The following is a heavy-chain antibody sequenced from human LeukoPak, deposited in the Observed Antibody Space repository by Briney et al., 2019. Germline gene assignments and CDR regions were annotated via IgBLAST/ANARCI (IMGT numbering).Heavy chain of an antibody. V-gene: IGHV4-34*01. D-gene: IGHD2-21*01. Sequence: PSETLSLTCAVYGGSFSGYYWSWIRQPPGKGLEWIGEINHSGSTNYNPSLKSRVTISVDTSKNQFSLKLSSVTAADTAVYYCASLLHPFLFDYWGQGTLVTVSS. J-gene: IGHJ4*02. CDR1: GGSFSGYY. CDR2: INHSGST. CDR3: ASLLHPFLFDY.